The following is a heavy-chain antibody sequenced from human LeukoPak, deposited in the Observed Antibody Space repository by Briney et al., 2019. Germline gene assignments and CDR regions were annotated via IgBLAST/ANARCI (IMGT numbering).Heavy chain of an antibody. V-gene: IGHV1-2*02. D-gene: IGHD3-16*01. J-gene: IGHJ4*02. CDR3: ATQRGSYLWGTDFDF. CDR1: GYTFTVYY. CDR2: INPNSGDT. Sequence: ASVKVSFKASGYTFTVYYMHWVRQAPGQGLEWMGWINPNSGDTKYAQKFQGRVTMTRDTSISTAYMELSRLRSDDTALYYCATQRGSYLWGTDFDFWGQGTLVTVSS.